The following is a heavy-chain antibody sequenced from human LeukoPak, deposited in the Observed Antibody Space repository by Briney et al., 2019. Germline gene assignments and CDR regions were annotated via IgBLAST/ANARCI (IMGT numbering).Heavy chain of an antibody. Sequence: ASVKVSCKASGYTFTSYGISWVRQAPGQGLEWMGRISAYNGNTNYAQKLQGRVTMTTDTSTSTAYMELRSLRSDDTAVYYCARDLASSSRTGFDPWGQGTLVTVSS. CDR1: GYTFTSYG. D-gene: IGHD6-13*01. CDR2: ISAYNGNT. J-gene: IGHJ5*02. CDR3: ARDLASSSRTGFDP. V-gene: IGHV1-18*01.